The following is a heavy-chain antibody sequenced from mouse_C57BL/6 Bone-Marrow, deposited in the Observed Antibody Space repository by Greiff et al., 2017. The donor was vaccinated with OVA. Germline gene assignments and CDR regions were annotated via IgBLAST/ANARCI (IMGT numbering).Heavy chain of an antibody. CDR3: ARDPFYYYGRAEYFDY. CDR1: GFTFSSYA. D-gene: IGHD1-1*01. Sequence: EVQLVESGGGLVKPGGSPKLSCAASGFTFSSYALSWVRPTPEKRLEWVATISDGGSYTYYPDNVKGRFTISRDNAKNNLYLQMSHLKSEDTAMYYCARDPFYYYGRAEYFDYWGQGTTLTVSS. V-gene: IGHV5-4*01. J-gene: IGHJ2*01. CDR2: ISDGGSYT.